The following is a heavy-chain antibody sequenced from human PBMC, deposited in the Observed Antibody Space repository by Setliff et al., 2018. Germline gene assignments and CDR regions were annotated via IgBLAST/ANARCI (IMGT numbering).Heavy chain of an antibody. CDR3: ARQKSTGSGNNWFDP. V-gene: IGHV5-51*01. CDR2: IYAGDSDT. CDR1: GFSFTDFW. J-gene: IGHJ5*02. D-gene: IGHD3-10*01. Sequence: GESLKISCKGSGFSFTDFWIGWVRQMPGKGLEWMGLIYAGDSDTRYNPSFQGRVTMSADKSINTTYLQWSSLKASDTAIYYCARQKSTGSGNNWFDPWGQGTLVTVSS.